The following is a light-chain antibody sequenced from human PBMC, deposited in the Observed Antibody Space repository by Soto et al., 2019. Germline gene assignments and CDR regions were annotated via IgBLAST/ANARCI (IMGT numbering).Light chain of an antibody. CDR2: GAS. CDR1: QSVSSSY. V-gene: IGKV3-20*01. Sequence: DIVLPQSQGTLSLSPGERATLSCRASQSVSSSYLAWYQQKPGQAPRLLIYGASNRATGIPDRFSGSGSGTDFTLTISRLEPEDFAVYYCQQYDNSPLTFGGGTKV. CDR3: QQYDNSPLT. J-gene: IGKJ4*01.